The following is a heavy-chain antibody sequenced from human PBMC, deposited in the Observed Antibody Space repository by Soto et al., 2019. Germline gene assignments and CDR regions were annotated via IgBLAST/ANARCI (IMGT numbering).Heavy chain of an antibody. Sequence: SVKVSCKASGGTFSSYTISWVRQAPGQGLEWMGGIIPIFGTANYAQKFQGRVTITADESTSTAYMELSSLRFEDTAVYYCAARSLGATNDVDIWGQGTMVTVSS. V-gene: IGHV1-69*13. CDR3: AARSLGATNDVDI. CDR1: GGTFSSYT. CDR2: IIPIFGTA. J-gene: IGHJ3*02. D-gene: IGHD1-26*01.